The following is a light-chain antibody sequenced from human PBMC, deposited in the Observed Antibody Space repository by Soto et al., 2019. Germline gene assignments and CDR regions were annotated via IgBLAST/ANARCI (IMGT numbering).Light chain of an antibody. CDR3: SSYTSSSTLV. J-gene: IGLJ1*01. Sequence: QSALTQPASVSGSPGQSITISCTGTSSDVGGYNYVSWYQQHPGKAPKVMIYDVINRPSGVSNRFSGSKSGNTASLTISGLQAEDEADYYCSSYTSSSTLVFGTGTKLTVL. V-gene: IGLV2-14*01. CDR1: SSDVGGYNY. CDR2: DVI.